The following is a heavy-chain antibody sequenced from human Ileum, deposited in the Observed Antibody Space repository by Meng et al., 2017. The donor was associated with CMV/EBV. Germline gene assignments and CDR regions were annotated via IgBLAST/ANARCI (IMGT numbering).Heavy chain of an antibody. CDR2: IYYSGTT. Sequence: LSCTVSGGSVSSGNYFWSWIRQPPGTGLESIGYIYYSGTTSYNPSLKSRVTISIDTSNNELSLKLNSVTVADTAVYYCARGWGWFDPWGQGTLVTVSS. V-gene: IGHV4-61*01. CDR3: ARGWGWFDP. CDR1: GGSVSSGNYF. D-gene: IGHD3-16*01. J-gene: IGHJ5*02.